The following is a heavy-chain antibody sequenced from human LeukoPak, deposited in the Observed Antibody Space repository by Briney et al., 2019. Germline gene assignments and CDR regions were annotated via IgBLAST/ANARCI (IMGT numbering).Heavy chain of an antibody. Sequence: GGSLRLSCAASGFTFHDYAMHWVRQAPGKGLAWVALISWVGGSTYYAYSVKGRFTISRDNSKNSLYLQMKSLRAEDTALYYCAKEKAGFGELLSPPDNWGQGTLVTVSS. V-gene: IGHV3-43D*03. J-gene: IGHJ4*02. D-gene: IGHD3-10*01. CDR1: GFTFHDYA. CDR3: AKEKAGFGELLSPPDN. CDR2: ISWVGGST.